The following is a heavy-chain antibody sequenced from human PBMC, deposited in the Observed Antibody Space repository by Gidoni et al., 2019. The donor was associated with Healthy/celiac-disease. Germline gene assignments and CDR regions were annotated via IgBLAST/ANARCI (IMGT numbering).Heavy chain of an antibody. D-gene: IGHD4-4*01. CDR3: ARGTWPSDSSFDY. V-gene: IGHV3-20*01. J-gene: IGHJ4*02. CDR2: INWNGGST. CDR1: GFPFDDYG. Sequence: EVQLVESGGGVVRPGGSLRLSCAASGFPFDDYGMSWVRQAPGQGLGGVSGINWNGGSTGYADSVKGRFTISRDNAKNSLYLQMNSLRAEDTALYHCARGTWPSDSSFDYWGQGTLVTVSS.